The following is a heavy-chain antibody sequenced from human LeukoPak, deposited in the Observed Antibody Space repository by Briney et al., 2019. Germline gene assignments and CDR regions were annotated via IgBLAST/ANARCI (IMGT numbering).Heavy chain of an antibody. D-gene: IGHD1-14*01. V-gene: IGHV3-74*01. Sequence: PLTLSCASSGLTLSSYWMHWVRQAPGKGLVWGSHINTDGTATTYAASLKGRFTMSRDNAKNTLYLQMNSLRAEDTDVYYCVRDSNLSFDYWGQGALVTVSS. CDR3: VRDSNLSFDY. CDR2: INTDGTAT. CDR1: GLTLSSYW. J-gene: IGHJ4*02.